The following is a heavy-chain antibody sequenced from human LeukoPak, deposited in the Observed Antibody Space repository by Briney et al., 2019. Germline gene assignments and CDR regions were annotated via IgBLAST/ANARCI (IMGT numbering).Heavy chain of an antibody. CDR1: GFTFSSYA. J-gene: IGHJ4*02. Sequence: AGGSLRLSCAASGFTFSSYAMHWVRQAPGKGLEWVAVISYDGSNKYYADSVKGRFTISRDNSKNTLYLQMNSLRAEDTAVYYCAKLPGVGYCTNGVCSIDYWGQGTLVTVSS. D-gene: IGHD2-8*01. CDR2: ISYDGSNK. CDR3: AKLPGVGYCTNGVCSIDY. V-gene: IGHV3-30-3*02.